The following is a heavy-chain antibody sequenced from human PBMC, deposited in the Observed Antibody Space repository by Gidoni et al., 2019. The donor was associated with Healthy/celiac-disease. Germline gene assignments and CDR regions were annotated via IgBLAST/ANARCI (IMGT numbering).Heavy chain of an antibody. V-gene: IGHV3-23*01. CDR3: AHLGYYYDSSGRTPTKFDY. D-gene: IGHD3-22*01. CDR2: ISGSGGST. Sequence: EVQLLESGGGVVQPGGSLRLSCAASGLTFSSYAMSWVRQAPGKGLEWVSAISGSGGSTSYADSVKGRFTISRDNSKNTLYLQMNSLRAEDTAVYYCAHLGYYYDSSGRTPTKFDYWGQGTLVTVSS. J-gene: IGHJ4*02. CDR1: GLTFSSYA.